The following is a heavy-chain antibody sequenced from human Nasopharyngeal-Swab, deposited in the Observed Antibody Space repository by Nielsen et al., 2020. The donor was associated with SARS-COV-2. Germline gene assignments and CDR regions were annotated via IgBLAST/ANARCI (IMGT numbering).Heavy chain of an antibody. J-gene: IGHJ6*02. V-gene: IGHV4-39*01. D-gene: IGHD3-3*01. Sequence: RQAPGKGLEWIGSIYYSGSTYYNPSLKSRVTISVDTSKNQFSLKLSSVTAADTAVDYCASGRLRFLEWPAEGEFYYYYGMDVWGQGTTVTVSS. CDR2: IYYSGST. CDR3: ASGRLRFLEWPAEGEFYYYYGMDV.